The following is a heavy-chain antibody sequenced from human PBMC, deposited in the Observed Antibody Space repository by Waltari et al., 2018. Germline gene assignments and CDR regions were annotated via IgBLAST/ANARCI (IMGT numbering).Heavy chain of an antibody. V-gene: IGHV4-39*01. CDR2: ISSSGRP. D-gene: IGHD2-21*02. Sequence: QLQLQESGPGLVKPSETLSLTCTVSGGSISTTTYYWGWIRQPPGKGLEWNGSISSSGRPPSTPPLNSGVAMSVDPSKNQFSLKLNSVTAADTAVYYCARQATDTYYYYYMDVWGKGTTVTVSS. J-gene: IGHJ6*03. CDR3: ARQATDTYYYYYMDV. CDR1: GGSISTTTYY.